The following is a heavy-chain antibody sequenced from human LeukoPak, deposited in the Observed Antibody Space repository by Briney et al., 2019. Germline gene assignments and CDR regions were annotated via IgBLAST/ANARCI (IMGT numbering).Heavy chain of an antibody. D-gene: IGHD3-10*01. Sequence: SETLSLTCAVYGGSFSGYYWSWIRQPPGKGLEWIGEINHSGSTNYNPSLKSRVTISVDTSKNQFSLKLSSVTAADTAVYYCARDGETGGFDYWGQGTLVTVSS. J-gene: IGHJ4*02. CDR3: ARDGETGGFDY. CDR1: GGSFSGYY. CDR2: INHSGST. V-gene: IGHV4-34*01.